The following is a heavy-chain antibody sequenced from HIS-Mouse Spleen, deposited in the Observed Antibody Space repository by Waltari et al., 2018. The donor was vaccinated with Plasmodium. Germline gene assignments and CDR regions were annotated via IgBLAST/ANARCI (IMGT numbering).Heavy chain of an antibody. CDR2: INPNSGGT. V-gene: IGHV1-2*02. D-gene: IGHD1-26*01. CDR3: ARENQLGIVH. J-gene: IGHJ4*02. CDR1: RYTFHGPY. Sequence: QVQLVQSGAEVKKPGEAVQAHLKASRYTFHGPYSPWARQAPGQGLEWMGWINPNSGGTNYAQKFQGRVTMTRDTSISTAYMELSRLRSDDTAVYYCARENQLGIVHWGQGTLVTVSS.